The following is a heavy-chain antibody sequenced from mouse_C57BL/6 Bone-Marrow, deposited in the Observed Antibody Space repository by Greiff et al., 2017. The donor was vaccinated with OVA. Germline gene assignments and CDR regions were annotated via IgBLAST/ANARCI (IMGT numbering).Heavy chain of an antibody. V-gene: IGHV1-52*01. CDR2: IDPSDSET. J-gene: IGHJ4*01. CDR3: AREDYGNYPYYAMDY. CDR1: GYTFTSYW. D-gene: IGHD2-1*01. Sequence: QVQLQQPGAELVRPGSSVKLSCKASGYTFTSYWMHWVKQRPIQGLEWIGNIDPSDSETHYNQKFKDKATLTVDKSSSTAYMQLSSLTSEDSAVYYCAREDYGNYPYYAMDYWGQGTSVTVSS.